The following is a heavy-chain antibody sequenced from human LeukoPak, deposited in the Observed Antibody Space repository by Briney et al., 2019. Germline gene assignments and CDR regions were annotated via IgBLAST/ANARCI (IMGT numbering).Heavy chain of an antibody. Sequence: GGSLRLSCAASGFTFISYWMSWVRQVPGKGLEWVANIKQDGSEKYYVDSVKGRFTISRDNAKNSLYLQMNSLRAEDTAVYYCARADSGIAARLSRSSIFNYYYYMDVWGKGTTVTVSS. CDR2: IKQDGSEK. V-gene: IGHV3-7*01. CDR1: GFTFISYW. J-gene: IGHJ6*03. D-gene: IGHD6-6*01. CDR3: ARADSGIAARLSRSSIFNYYYYMDV.